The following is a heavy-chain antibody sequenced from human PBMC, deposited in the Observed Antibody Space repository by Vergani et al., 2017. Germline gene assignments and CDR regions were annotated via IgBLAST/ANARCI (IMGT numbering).Heavy chain of an antibody. J-gene: IGHJ4*02. D-gene: IGHD3-22*01. V-gene: IGHV3-73*01. CDR3: TTTYYDGSGYYRAYFDY. Sequence: EVQLVESGGGFVQPGGSLKLSCAASGFTFSGSAMHWVCQASGKGLEWVGRIRSKANSYATAYAASVKGRFTISRDDSKNMAYLQMSSLKSHDTAVYYCTTTYYDGSGYYRAYFDYWGLGALVTVSS. CDR2: IRSKANSYAT. CDR1: GFTFSGSA.